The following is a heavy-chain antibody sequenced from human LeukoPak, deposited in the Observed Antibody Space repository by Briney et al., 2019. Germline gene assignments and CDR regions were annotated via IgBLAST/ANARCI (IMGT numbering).Heavy chain of an antibody. CDR1: GYTFTSYG. Sequence: EASVKVSCKASGYTFTSYGISWVRQAPGQGLEWMGWISAYNGNTNYAQKLQGRVTMTTDTSTSTAYMELRSLRSDDTAVYYCARDLAIVGATFGAFDIWGQGTMVTVSS. J-gene: IGHJ3*02. V-gene: IGHV1-18*01. CDR2: ISAYNGNT. D-gene: IGHD1-26*01. CDR3: ARDLAIVGATFGAFDI.